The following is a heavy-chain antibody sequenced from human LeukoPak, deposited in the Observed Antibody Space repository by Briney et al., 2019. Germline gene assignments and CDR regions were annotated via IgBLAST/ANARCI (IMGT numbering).Heavy chain of an antibody. V-gene: IGHV3-48*04. D-gene: IGHD3-10*01. CDR2: ITSSSNTI. CDR3: ARDRGAMIRGALKSWFDP. CDR1: GFTFSSYN. J-gene: IGHJ5*02. Sequence: PGGSLRLSCAASGFTFSSYNMNWVRQAPGKGLEWISYITSSSNTIYYADSVEGRFTISRDNAKNSLYLEMHSLRAEDTAVYYCARDRGAMIRGALKSWFDPWGQGTLVTVSS.